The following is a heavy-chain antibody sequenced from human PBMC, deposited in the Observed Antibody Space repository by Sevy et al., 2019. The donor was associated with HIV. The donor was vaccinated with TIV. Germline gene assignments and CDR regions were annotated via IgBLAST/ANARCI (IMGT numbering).Heavy chain of an antibody. CDR1: GFSFDSYG. D-gene: IGHD3-22*01. CDR2: ISGSGTRT. J-gene: IGHJ6*03. CDR3: AKGGGGHYDPDEIGYYFYYYNMDV. Sequence: GGSLRLSCAVSGFSFDSYGMTWVRQAPGKGLEWVSGISGSGTRTYYADSVKGRFSISRDNSKNRLYLQRNSLRSEDPAMYFCAKGGGGHYDPDEIGYYFYYYNMDVWGKGTTVTVSS. V-gene: IGHV3-23*01.